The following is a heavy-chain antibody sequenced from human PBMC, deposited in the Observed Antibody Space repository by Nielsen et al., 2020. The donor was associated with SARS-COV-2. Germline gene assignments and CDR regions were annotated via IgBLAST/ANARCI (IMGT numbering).Heavy chain of an antibody. CDR2: IYYRSKWFY. Sequence: SQTLSLTCVISGDSVFSNSVAWNWIRQSPSRGLEWLGRIYYRSKWFYEYSSSVRSRITIDPDTSKNQFSLYLNSVTSEDTAIYYCTRDPGFYHGMDVWGQGTTVTVSS. CDR1: GDSVFSNSVA. J-gene: IGHJ6*02. CDR3: TRDPGFYHGMDV. V-gene: IGHV6-1*01.